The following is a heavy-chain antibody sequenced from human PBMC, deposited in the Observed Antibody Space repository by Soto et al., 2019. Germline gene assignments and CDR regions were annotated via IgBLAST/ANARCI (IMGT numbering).Heavy chain of an antibody. D-gene: IGHD4-17*01. J-gene: IGHJ4*02. CDR2: INAGNGNT. Sequence: QVQLVQSGAEEKKPGASVKVSCKASGYTFTSYAMHWVRQAPGQRLEWMGWINAGNGNTKYSQKFQGRVTITRDTTASPASMELSSLRSEGTAVYYCASESYGGEFGYWGQGTLGTVSS. CDR3: ASESYGGEFGY. CDR1: GYTFTSYA. V-gene: IGHV1-3*05.